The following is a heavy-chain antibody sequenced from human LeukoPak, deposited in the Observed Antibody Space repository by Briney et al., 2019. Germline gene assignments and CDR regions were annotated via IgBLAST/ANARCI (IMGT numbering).Heavy chain of an antibody. V-gene: IGHV4-4*02. J-gene: IGHJ4*02. Sequence: SGTLSLTCTVSGDSINSLDLWSWVRQPPGKGLEWIGEMYLSGTTHSNPSVKSRVTISIDKSKNQFFLNLSSVTAADTAIYYCAGLVGRYSSGLYYYYFDYWGQGTLVTVPS. CDR1: GDSINSLDL. CDR2: MYLSGTT. D-gene: IGHD3-22*01. CDR3: AGLVGRYSSGLYYYYFDY.